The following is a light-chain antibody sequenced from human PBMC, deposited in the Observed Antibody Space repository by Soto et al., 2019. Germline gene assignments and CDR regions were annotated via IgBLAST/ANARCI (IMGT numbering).Light chain of an antibody. Sequence: EIVLTQSPATLSLSPGERSTLSCRASQSVSSYLAWYQQKPGQAPRLLIYDASNRATGIPARFSGSGSGTDFTLTISSLQPDDFATYYCQQYNNYPRTFGQGTKV. CDR3: QQYNNYPRT. V-gene: IGKV3-11*01. J-gene: IGKJ1*01. CDR2: DAS. CDR1: QSVSSY.